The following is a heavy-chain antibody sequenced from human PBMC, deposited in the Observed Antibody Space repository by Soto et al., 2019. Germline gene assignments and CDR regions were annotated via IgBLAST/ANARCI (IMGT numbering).Heavy chain of an antibody. CDR1: GYTFTDYY. CDR3: ARTPESAHHDY. V-gene: IGHV1-2*02. J-gene: IGHJ4*02. Sequence: QVQLVQSGAEVKMPGASVKVSCKASGYTFTDYYVHWVRQAPGQGLERVAWINPKTGSTHYAQKFQGRVTMTRDTSINTAYMEVTSLTSDDTAVYYCARTPESAHHDYWGQGTLVTVSA. CDR2: INPKTGST. D-gene: IGHD6-6*01.